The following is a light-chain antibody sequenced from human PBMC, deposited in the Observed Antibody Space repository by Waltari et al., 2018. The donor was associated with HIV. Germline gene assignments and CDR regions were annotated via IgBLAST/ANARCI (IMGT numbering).Light chain of an antibody. CDR1: ALANHY. CDR2: KDS. Sequence: SYELIQPPSVSVSPGQTARITCSGEALANHYAYWYQRKPGQAPVLVIYKDSERSSGMPGRFSGASSGKTVTLTISGVQAEDEDDYYCQSADSSDTYLVIFGGGTKLTCL. CDR3: QSADSSDTYLVI. J-gene: IGLJ2*01. V-gene: IGLV3-25*03.